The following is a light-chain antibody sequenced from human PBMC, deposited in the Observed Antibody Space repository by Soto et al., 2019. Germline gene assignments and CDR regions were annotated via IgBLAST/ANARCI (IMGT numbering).Light chain of an antibody. CDR3: QPYNNWPLT. CDR1: QSVTSN. V-gene: IGKV3-15*01. CDR2: GAS. J-gene: IGKJ4*01. Sequence: IVLTQSPGTLSLSPGERATLSCGASQSVTSNYLAWYQQKPGQAPRLLIFGASTRATGVPARFSGSRSGPEFTLTINSLQSEDFAIYYCQPYNNWPLTFGGGTKVDIK.